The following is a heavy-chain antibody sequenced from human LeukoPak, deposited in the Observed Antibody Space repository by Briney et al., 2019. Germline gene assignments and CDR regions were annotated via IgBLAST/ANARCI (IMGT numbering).Heavy chain of an antibody. CDR2: INPSGGST. Sequence: ASVKVSCKASGYTFTSYGISWVRQAPGQGLEWMGIINPSGGSTSYAQKFQGRVTMTRDTSTSTVYMELSSLRSEDTAVYYCARDLLTHPDYWGQGTLVTVSS. CDR1: GYTFTSYG. CDR3: ARDLLTHPDY. J-gene: IGHJ4*02. D-gene: IGHD2-21*01. V-gene: IGHV1-46*01.